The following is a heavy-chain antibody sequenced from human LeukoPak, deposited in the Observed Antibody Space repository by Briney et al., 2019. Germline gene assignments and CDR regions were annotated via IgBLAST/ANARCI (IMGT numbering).Heavy chain of an antibody. CDR3: ARDGDQGPEYYYYYYMDV. J-gene: IGHJ6*03. CDR2: ISGSGGST. D-gene: IGHD7-27*01. V-gene: IGHV3-23*01. CDR1: GFPFSSYG. Sequence: PGGPLRLPCAASGFPFSSYGMSWVRQAPGKGLEWVSAISGSGGSTCYADSVKGRFTISRDNAKNSPYLQMNSLRADDTAVYYCARDGDQGPEYYYYYYMDVWAKGTTVTVSS.